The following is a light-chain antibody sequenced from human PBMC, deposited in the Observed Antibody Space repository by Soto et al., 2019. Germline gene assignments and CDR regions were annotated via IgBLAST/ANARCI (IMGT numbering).Light chain of an antibody. Sequence: DIQMTQSPSSLSASVGDRVTITCRASQGISNYLAWYQQIPGKVPKLLISAASTLQSPVPSRFSGSGAGTDFTITSSLLHAEDVATYYCQKYTIAPAFGGGTKVEIK. CDR1: QGISNY. CDR3: QKYTIAPA. CDR2: AAS. J-gene: IGKJ4*01. V-gene: IGKV1-27*01.